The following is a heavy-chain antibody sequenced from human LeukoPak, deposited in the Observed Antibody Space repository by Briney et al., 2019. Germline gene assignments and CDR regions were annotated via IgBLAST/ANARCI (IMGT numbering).Heavy chain of an antibody. J-gene: IGHJ2*01. Sequence: GGSLRLSCEASEFTLKDYWIHRVRQGPGKGLVWVSRINSDGSSASYADSVKGRFTISRDNAKNTLYLQMNSLRAEDTAVYYCARGSPTPNSRYFDLWGRGTLVTVSS. D-gene: IGHD4-11*01. CDR3: ARGSPTPNSRYFDL. V-gene: IGHV3-74*01. CDR1: EFTLKDYW. CDR2: INSDGSSA.